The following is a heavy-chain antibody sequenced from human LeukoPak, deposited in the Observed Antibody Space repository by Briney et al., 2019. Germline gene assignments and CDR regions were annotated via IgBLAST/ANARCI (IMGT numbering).Heavy chain of an antibody. CDR2: AYYTGTT. CDR1: GGSVSSGSYY. V-gene: IGHV4-39*01. CDR3: ARQDTITTPGVDY. Sequence: SETLSLTCTVSGGSVSSGSYYWSWIRQPPGKGLEWIANAYYTGTTYYNPSLKSRVTVSVDTSKNQFSLKLSSVTAADTAVYYCARQDTITTPGVDYWGQGTPVTVSS. D-gene: IGHD3-3*01. J-gene: IGHJ4*02.